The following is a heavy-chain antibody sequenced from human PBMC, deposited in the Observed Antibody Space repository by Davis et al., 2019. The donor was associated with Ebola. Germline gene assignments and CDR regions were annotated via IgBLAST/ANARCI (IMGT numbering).Heavy chain of an antibody. J-gene: IGHJ4*02. CDR1: GFTFSHFG. CDR2: VSFDGSVT. Sequence: PGGSLRLSCAASGFTFSHFGMHWVRQAPGKGLEWVAVVSFDGSVTHYGDSLRGRFAVSRDNSENTLYLQMSSLRVEDTGVYHCAKDGPGRNWFFFEDWGQGTLVPVSS. D-gene: IGHD3-9*01. CDR3: AKDGPGRNWFFFED. V-gene: IGHV3-30*18.